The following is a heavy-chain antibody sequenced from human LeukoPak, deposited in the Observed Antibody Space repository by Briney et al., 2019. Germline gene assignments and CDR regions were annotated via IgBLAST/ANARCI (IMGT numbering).Heavy chain of an antibody. V-gene: IGHV3-53*01. CDR1: GFTVDSNY. CDR2: IYTGGNT. J-gene: IGHJ4*02. D-gene: IGHD3-22*01. Sequence: GGSLRLSCAASGFTVDSNYLSWVRQAPGKGLEWVSTIYTGGNTYYAASVKGRFTISRDFSKNTVFLHMNSLRAEDTAMYYCARGDDSGYFDYFDYWGQGALVTVSS. CDR3: ARGDDSGYFDYFDY.